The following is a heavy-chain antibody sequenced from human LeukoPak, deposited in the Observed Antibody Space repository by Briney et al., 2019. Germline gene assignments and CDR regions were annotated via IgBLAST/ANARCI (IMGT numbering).Heavy chain of an antibody. J-gene: IGHJ4*02. Sequence: ASVKVSCKASGGTFSSYAISWVRQAPGQGLEWMGGIIPIFGTANYAQKFQGRVTITADESTSTAYMELSSLRSEGTAVYYCARDRGQKLRYFDWLSDWGQGTLVTVSS. CDR2: IIPIFGTA. CDR1: GGTFSSYA. D-gene: IGHD3-9*01. CDR3: ARDRGQKLRYFDWLSD. V-gene: IGHV1-69*13.